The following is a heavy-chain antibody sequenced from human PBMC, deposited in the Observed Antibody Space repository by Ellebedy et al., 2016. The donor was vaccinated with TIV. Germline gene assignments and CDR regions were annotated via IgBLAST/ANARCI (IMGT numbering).Heavy chain of an antibody. Sequence: GESLKISCAASGFTFNSYPMHWVRQAPGKGQEWVAVISSDGRNKYYADSVKGRFTISRDNSKNTLSLQMNSLRAEDTAVYYCARGDYDFWSGYFYYWGQGTLVTVSS. D-gene: IGHD3-3*01. V-gene: IGHV3-30-3*01. J-gene: IGHJ4*02. CDR3: ARGDYDFWSGYFYY. CDR1: GFTFNSYP. CDR2: ISSDGRNK.